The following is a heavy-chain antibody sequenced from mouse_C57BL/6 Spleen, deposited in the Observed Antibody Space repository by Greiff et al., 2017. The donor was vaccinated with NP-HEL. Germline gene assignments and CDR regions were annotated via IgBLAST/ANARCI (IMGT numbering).Heavy chain of an antibody. CDR1: GFTFSSYA. Sequence: EVQLMESGGGLVKPGGSLKLSCAASGFTFSSYAMSWVRQTPEKRLEWVATISDGGSYTYYPDNVKGRFTISRDNAKNNLYLQMSHLKVEDTAMYYCARRRKDYAMDDWGQGTSVTVSS. CDR3: ARRRKDYAMDD. V-gene: IGHV5-4*03. CDR2: ISDGGSYT. J-gene: IGHJ4*01.